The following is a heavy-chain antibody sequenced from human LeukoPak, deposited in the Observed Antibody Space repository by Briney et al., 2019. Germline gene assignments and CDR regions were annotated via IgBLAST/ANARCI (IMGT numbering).Heavy chain of an antibody. CDR1: GGSITSIHYY. Sequence: SETLSLTCSVSGGSITSIHYYWGWLRQPPGEGPEWIQSIYDTGSTYYKASLKSRVPISLDTSKNQFALRLSSVTAADTGVYYCARQNHDIGTNWFDSWGEGALVTVSS. D-gene: IGHD3-9*01. CDR3: ARQNHDIGTNWFDS. V-gene: IGHV4-39*06. CDR2: IYDTGST. J-gene: IGHJ5*01.